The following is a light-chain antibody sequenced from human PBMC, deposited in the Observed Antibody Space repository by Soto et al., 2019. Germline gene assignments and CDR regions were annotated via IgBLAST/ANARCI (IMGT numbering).Light chain of an antibody. J-gene: IGKJ5*01. CDR2: DSS. CDR3: QQYGVRPPAT. V-gene: IGKV3-15*01. Sequence: VLTQSPATLSLSPGERVTLYCKSSQSVGRALAWYHQKPGQSPRLLIYDSSMRAAGVPARFSGSGSGTEFTLTISSLQSEDFAVYYCQQYGVRPPATFGQGTQLEIE. CDR1: QSVGRA.